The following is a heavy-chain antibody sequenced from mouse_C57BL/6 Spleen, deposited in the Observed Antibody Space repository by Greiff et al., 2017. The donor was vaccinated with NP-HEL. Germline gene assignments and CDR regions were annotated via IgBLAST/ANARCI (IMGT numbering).Heavy chain of an antibody. Sequence: VQLQQPGAELVKPGASVKLSCKASGYTFTSYWMHWVKQRPGQGLEWIGMIHPNSGSTNYNEKFKSKATLTVDKSSSTAYMQLSSLTSEDSAVYYCARDTTVVATNDWYFDVWGTGTTVTVSS. CDR3: ARDTTVVATNDWYFDV. V-gene: IGHV1-64*01. CDR2: IHPNSGST. D-gene: IGHD1-1*01. CDR1: GYTFTSYW. J-gene: IGHJ1*03.